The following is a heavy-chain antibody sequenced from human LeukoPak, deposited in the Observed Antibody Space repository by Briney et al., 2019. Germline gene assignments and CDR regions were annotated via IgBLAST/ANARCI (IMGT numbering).Heavy chain of an antibody. CDR1: GGSIGTYY. CDR2: FSYSGTT. Sequence: SETLSLTCTVSGGSIGTYYWSWIRQPPGKGLEWIGFFSYSGTTQYNPSLKSRVTISVDTSKNQFSLKVNSVTAADTAVYYCARSPAFDIWGRGTMVTVSS. CDR3: ARSPAFDI. V-gene: IGHV4-59*08. J-gene: IGHJ3*02.